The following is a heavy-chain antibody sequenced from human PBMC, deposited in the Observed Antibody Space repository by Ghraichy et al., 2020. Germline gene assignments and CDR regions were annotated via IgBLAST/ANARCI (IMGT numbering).Heavy chain of an antibody. J-gene: IGHJ3*02. D-gene: IGHD3-16*01. CDR3: AKKVGGVYAFDI. CDR2: ISGSGGST. CDR1: GFTFSSYA. V-gene: IGHV3-23*01. Sequence: GGSLRLSCAASGFTFSSYAMSWVRQAPGKGLEWVSLISGSGGSTYYADSVKGRFTISRDNSKNTLYLQMNSLSPEDTAVYYCAKKVGGVYAFDIWGQGTMVTVSS.